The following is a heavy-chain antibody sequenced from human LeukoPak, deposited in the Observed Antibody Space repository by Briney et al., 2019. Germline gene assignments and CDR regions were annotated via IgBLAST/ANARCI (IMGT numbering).Heavy chain of an antibody. Sequence: PSETLSLTCTVSGGSISSYYWSWIRQPPGKGMEWIGYIYYSGSTNYNPSLKSRDTISVDTSKNQFSLKLSSVTAADTAVYYCARGPPYGYSSSWFYYYYGMDVWGQGTTVTVSS. D-gene: IGHD6-13*01. CDR1: GGSISSYY. J-gene: IGHJ6*02. CDR3: ARGPPYGYSSSWFYYYYGMDV. CDR2: IYYSGST. V-gene: IGHV4-59*01.